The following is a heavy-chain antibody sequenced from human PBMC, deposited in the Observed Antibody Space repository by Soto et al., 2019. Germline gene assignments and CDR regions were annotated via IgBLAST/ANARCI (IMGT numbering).Heavy chain of an antibody. CDR2: INPNSGGT. CDR1: GYTFTGYY. V-gene: IGHV1-2*04. CDR3: ARDLYYYDSSGPRPPFGY. J-gene: IGHJ4*02. D-gene: IGHD3-22*01. Sequence: ASVKVSCKASGYTFTGYYMHWVRQAPGQGLEWMGWINPNSGGTNYAQKFQGWVTMTRDTSISTAYMELTRLRSDDTAVYSCARDLYYYDSSGPRPPFGYWGQGPLVTVS.